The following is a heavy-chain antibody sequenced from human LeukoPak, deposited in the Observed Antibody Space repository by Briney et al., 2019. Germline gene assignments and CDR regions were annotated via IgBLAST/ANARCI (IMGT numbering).Heavy chain of an antibody. V-gene: IGHV4-39*07. CDR2: IYYSGST. D-gene: IGHD5-18*01. CDR1: GGSISRSSYY. J-gene: IGHJ4*02. CDR3: AGGVNTDLR. Sequence: SETLSLTCTVSGGSISRSSYYWGWIRQPPGKGLEWIGSIYYSGSTNYNPSLKSRVTISVDTSKNQFSLKLSSVTAADTAVYYCAGGVNTDLRWGQGTLVTVSS.